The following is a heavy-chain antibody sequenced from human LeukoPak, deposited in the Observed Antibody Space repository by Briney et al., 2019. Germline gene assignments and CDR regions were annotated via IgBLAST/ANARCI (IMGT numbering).Heavy chain of an antibody. CDR3: AWSSSWYYFDY. D-gene: IGHD6-13*01. J-gene: IGHJ4*02. V-gene: IGHV3-30*03. CDR2: ISYDGSNK. Sequence: GGSLRLSCAASGFTFSSYGMHWVRQAPGKGLEWVAVISYDGSNKYYADSVKGRFTISRDNSKNTLYLQMNSLRAEDTAVYYCAWSSSWYYFDYWGQGTLVTVSS. CDR1: GFTFSSYG.